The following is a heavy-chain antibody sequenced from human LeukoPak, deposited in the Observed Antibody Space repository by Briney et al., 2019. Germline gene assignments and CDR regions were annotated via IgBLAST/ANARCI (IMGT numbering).Heavy chain of an antibody. CDR3: ARLLRRNILTGYYLGNFDY. J-gene: IGHJ4*02. Sequence: SETLSLTCAVYGGSFSGYYWSWIHQPPGKGLEWIGEINHSGSTNYNPSLKSRVTISVDTSKNQFSLKLSSVTAADTAVYYCARLLRRNILTGYYLGNFDYWGQGTLVTVSS. CDR2: INHSGST. D-gene: IGHD3-9*01. CDR1: GGSFSGYY. V-gene: IGHV4-34*01.